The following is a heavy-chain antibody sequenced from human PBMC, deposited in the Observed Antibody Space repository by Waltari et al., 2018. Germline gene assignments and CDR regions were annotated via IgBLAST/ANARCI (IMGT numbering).Heavy chain of an antibody. Sequence: QVQLVQSGAEVKKPGASVKVSCKASGYTFTTSTMQWVRQAPGQRPEWMEWIIGGSGDTQYSKKFEGRITITRDTSASIAYLELSSLRSEDTAVYFCGREAREGRAPMAYFDYWGQGTLVTVSS. CDR3: GREAREGRAPMAYFDY. CDR1: GYTFTTST. J-gene: IGHJ4*02. D-gene: IGHD3-10*01. CDR2: IIGGSGDT. V-gene: IGHV1-3*01.